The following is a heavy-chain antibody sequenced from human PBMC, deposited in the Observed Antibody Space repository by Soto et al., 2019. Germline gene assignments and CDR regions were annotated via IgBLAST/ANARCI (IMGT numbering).Heavy chain of an antibody. CDR1: GYTFTSYG. J-gene: IGHJ6*02. Sequence: ASVKVSCKASGYTFTSYGISWVRQAPGQGLEWMGWISAYNGNTNYAQKLQGRVTMTTDTSTSIAYMELRSLRSDDTAVYYCARDLCSSTSCYSFYWYYYGMDVWGQGTTVTVSS. D-gene: IGHD2-2*01. CDR3: ARDLCSSTSCYSFYWYYYGMDV. CDR2: ISAYNGNT. V-gene: IGHV1-18*01.